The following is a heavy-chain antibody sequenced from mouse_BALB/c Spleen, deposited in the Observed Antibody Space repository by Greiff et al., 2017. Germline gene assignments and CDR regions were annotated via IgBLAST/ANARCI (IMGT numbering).Heavy chain of an antibody. Sequence: EVKLVESGGGLVKPGGSLKLSCAASGFTFSSYAMSWVRQTPEKRLEWVASISSGGSTYYPDSVKGRFTISRDNARNILYLQMSSLRSEDTAMYYCARRGGNYLYYFDYWGQGTTRTVAS. CDR3: ARRGGNYLYYFDY. CDR1: GFTFSSYA. V-gene: IGHV5-6-5*01. D-gene: IGHD2-1*01. J-gene: IGHJ2*01. CDR2: ISSGGST.